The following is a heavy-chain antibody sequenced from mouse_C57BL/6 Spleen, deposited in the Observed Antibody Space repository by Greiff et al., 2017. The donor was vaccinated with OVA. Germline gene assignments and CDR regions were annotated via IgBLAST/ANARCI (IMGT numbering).Heavy chain of an antibody. CDR1: GFTFSDAW. D-gene: IGHD1-1*01. J-gene: IGHJ3*01. CDR2: IRNKANNHAT. V-gene: IGHV6-6*01. CDR3: TPYYGSAWFAY. Sequence: EVQRVESGGGLVQPGGSMKLSCAASGFTFSDAWMDWVRQSPEKGLEWVAEIRNKANNHATYYAESVKGRFTISRDDYKSSVYLKMYSLRAEDTGIDYCTPYYGSAWFAYWGQGTLVTVSA.